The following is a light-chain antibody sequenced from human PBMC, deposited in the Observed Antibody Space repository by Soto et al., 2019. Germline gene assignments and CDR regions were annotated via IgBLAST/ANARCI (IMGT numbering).Light chain of an antibody. Sequence: DIQMTQSPSSVSASVGDRVTITCRASQDIDSWLAWYQQKPGKAPKLPIYDASSLESGVPSRFSGSGSGTEFTLTISNLQPDDFATYYCQQYDNYPLTFGGGTKVDI. J-gene: IGKJ4*01. CDR3: QQYDNYPLT. CDR1: QDIDSW. CDR2: DAS. V-gene: IGKV1-5*01.